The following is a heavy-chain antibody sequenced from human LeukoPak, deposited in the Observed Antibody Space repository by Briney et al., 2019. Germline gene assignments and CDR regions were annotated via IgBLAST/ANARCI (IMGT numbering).Heavy chain of an antibody. Sequence: PGGSLRLSCAASGFTFSSHAMSWVRQAPGKGLEWVSAISGSGGSTYYADSVKGRFTISRDNSKNTLYLQMNSLRAEDTAVYYCAKDRGSSWFNPMDVWGKGTTVTVSS. CDR3: AKDRGSSWFNPMDV. D-gene: IGHD6-13*01. CDR1: GFTFSSHA. CDR2: ISGSGGST. J-gene: IGHJ6*03. V-gene: IGHV3-23*01.